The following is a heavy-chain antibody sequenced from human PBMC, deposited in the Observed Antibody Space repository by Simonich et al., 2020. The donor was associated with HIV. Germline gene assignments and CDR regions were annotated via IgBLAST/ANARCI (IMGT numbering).Heavy chain of an antibody. D-gene: IGHD3-10*01. CDR3: AGLKTMGGYFDY. V-gene: IGHV4-39*01. J-gene: IGHJ4*02. CDR2: IYYIGST. CDR1: GGSLRSSSFY. Sequence: QLQLQESGPGLVKPSETLSLTCTVSGGSLRSSSFYWGWIRQPPGKGLEWIGNIYYIGSTFYHPSLKRRVTISVDTSKNQFSLKLSSVTAADTAVYYCAGLKTMGGYFDYWGQGTLVTVSS.